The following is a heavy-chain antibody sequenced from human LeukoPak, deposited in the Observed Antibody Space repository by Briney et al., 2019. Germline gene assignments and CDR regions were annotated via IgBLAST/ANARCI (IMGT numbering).Heavy chain of an antibody. J-gene: IGHJ4*02. CDR1: GYSFTSYW. CDR3: ARQDPYYYDSSGYYYGTYFDY. CDR2: IYPGDSDT. Sequence: GESLKISCKGSGYSFTSYWIGWVRQMPGKGLEWMGIIYPGDSDTRYNPSFQGQVTISADKSISTAYLQWSSLKASDTAMYYCARQDPYYYDSSGYYYGTYFDYWGQGTLVTVSS. D-gene: IGHD3-22*01. V-gene: IGHV5-51*01.